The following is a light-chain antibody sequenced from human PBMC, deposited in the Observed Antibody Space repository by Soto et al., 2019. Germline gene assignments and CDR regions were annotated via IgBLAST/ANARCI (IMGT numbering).Light chain of an antibody. CDR2: DVS. Sequence: QSALTQPASVSGSPGQSIPISCTGTSSDIGDSNYVSWYQQHPGKAPKLVIYDVSNRPSGVSNRFSGSKSANTASVTISGIQAEDEADYYCSSFRSSSTYYVCGTGTKVTV. CDR3: SSFRSSSTYYV. V-gene: IGLV2-14*03. J-gene: IGLJ1*01. CDR1: SSDIGDSNY.